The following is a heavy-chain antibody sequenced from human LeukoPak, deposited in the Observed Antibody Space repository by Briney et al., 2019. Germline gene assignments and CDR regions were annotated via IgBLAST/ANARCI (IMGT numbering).Heavy chain of an antibody. CDR1: GYTFTSYG. CDR3: ARSSDLWFGELFLFDY. J-gene: IGHJ4*02. V-gene: IGHV1-18*01. D-gene: IGHD3-10*01. Sequence: ASVKVSCKASGYTFTSYGISWVRQAPGQGLEWMGWISAYNGNTNYAQKLQGRVTMTTDTSTSTAHMELRSLRSDDTAVYYCARSSDLWFGELFLFDYWGQGTLVTVSS. CDR2: ISAYNGNT.